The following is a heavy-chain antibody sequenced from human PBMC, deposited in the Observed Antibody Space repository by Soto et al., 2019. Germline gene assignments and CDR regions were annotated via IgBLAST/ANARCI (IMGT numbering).Heavy chain of an antibody. V-gene: IGHV3-33*01. CDR1: GFTFSSYG. CDR3: ARGYCSSTSCYVDGMDV. J-gene: IGHJ6*02. D-gene: IGHD2-2*01. CDR2: IWYDGSNK. Sequence: GGPLRLSCAASGFTFSSYGMHWVRQAPGKGLEWVAVIWYDGSNKYYADSVKGRFTISRDNSKNTLYLQMNSLRAEDTAVYYCARGYCSSTSCYVDGMDVWGQGTTVTVSS.